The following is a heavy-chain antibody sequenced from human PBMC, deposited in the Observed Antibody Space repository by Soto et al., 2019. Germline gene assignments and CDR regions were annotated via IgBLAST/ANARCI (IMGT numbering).Heavy chain of an antibody. CDR2: IIPIFGTS. CDR3: ARGDTRYGNSWNGYYYYGTDV. Sequence: ASVKVSCKASGGTFSNYAISWVRQAPGQGPEWMGGIIPIFGTSNYAQKFQGRVTIPASESTSTAYMAVSSLRAEDTAVYYCARGDTRYGNSWNGYYYYGTDVWGQGTTVTVSS. CDR1: GGTFSNYA. J-gene: IGHJ6*02. V-gene: IGHV1-69*13. D-gene: IGHD6-13*01.